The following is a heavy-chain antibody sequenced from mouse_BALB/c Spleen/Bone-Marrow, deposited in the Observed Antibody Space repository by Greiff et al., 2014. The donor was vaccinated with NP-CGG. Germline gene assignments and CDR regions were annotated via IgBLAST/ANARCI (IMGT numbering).Heavy chain of an antibody. CDR3: ARDKVRNSYWYFDV. Sequence: DVKLVESGGGLVQPGGSLRLSCATSGFTFTDYYMSWVRQPPGKALEWLGFIRNKANGYTTEYSASVKGRFTISRDNSQSILYLQMSTLRAEDSATYYCARDKVRNSYWYFDVWGAGTTVTVSS. D-gene: IGHD2-14*01. CDR1: GFTFTDYY. J-gene: IGHJ1*01. CDR2: IRNKANGYTT. V-gene: IGHV7-3*02.